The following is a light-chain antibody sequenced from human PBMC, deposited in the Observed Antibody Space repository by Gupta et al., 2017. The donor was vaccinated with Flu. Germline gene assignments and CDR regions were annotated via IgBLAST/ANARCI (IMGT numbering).Light chain of an antibody. CDR1: NLGDKY. CDR2: QYN. J-gene: IGLJ3*02. V-gene: IGLV3-1*01. Sequence: SSALTPPPSVSLSPGNTASITCSGDNLGDKYACRYQQQPGQSPVMVIYQYNKRPSGIPERFSGSNSVNTATLTISVTQAMDEADYYWQAWDSSTAVFGGGTKLTVL. CDR3: QAWDSSTAV.